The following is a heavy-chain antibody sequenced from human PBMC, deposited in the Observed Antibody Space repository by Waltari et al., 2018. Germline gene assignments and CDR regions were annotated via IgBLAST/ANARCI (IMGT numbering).Heavy chain of an antibody. V-gene: IGHV4-30-2*01. D-gene: IGHD3-10*01. Sequence: QLKVQESGPGLVKPSQTLSLTRAVSGVSTRSGGFSWSWIRQPPVKGLEWIGYIHHSGRTYYNPSLKSRVTLSVDTSKNQFSLKLSSVTAADTAVYYCAVSGPYPGSDYWGQGTLVTVSS. CDR2: IHHSGRT. CDR1: GVSTRSGGFS. CDR3: AVSGPYPGSDY. J-gene: IGHJ4*02.